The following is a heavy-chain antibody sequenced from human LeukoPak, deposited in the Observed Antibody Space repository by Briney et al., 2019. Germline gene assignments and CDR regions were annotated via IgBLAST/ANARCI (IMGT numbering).Heavy chain of an antibody. CDR2: INSDGSST. CDR1: GFTFSMYW. D-gene: IGHD3-22*01. V-gene: IGHV3-74*01. J-gene: IGHJ4*02. CDR3: ARGVLLPSDYSFDSSGPPNY. Sequence: GGSLRLSCAISGFTFSMYWMHWVRQVPGKGLVWVSRINSDGSSTYYADSVKGRFTISRDNAENILYLQMNSLRAEDTAVYYCARGVLLPSDYSFDSSGPPNYWGQGTLVTVSS.